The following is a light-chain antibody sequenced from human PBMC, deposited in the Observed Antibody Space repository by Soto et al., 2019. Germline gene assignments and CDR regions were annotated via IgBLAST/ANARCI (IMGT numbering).Light chain of an antibody. J-gene: IGKJ1*01. CDR3: QHYNSYSEA. Sequence: DIRMSHSPSTLSGSVGDRVTITCRASQTISSWLAWYQQKPGKAPKLLIYKASTLKSGVPSRFSGSGSGTEFTLTISSLQPDDFATYYCQHYNSYSEAFGQGTMVDIK. V-gene: IGKV1-5*03. CDR2: KAS. CDR1: QTISSW.